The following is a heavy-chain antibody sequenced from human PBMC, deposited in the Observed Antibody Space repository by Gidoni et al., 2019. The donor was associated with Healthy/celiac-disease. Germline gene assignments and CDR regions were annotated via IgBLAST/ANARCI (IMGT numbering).Heavy chain of an antibody. CDR2: ISGSGGST. V-gene: IGHV3-23*01. D-gene: IGHD3-3*01. J-gene: IGHJ6*02. CDR1: GFPFSSYA. CDR3: AKVFGNYDFWSGFYGMDV. Sequence: EVQLLESGGGLVQPGGSLRLSCAASGFPFSSYAMSWVRQAPGKGLEWVSAISGSGGSTYYADSVKGRFTISRDNSKNTLYLQMDSLRAEDTAVYYCAKVFGNYDFWSGFYGMDVWGQGTTVTVSS.